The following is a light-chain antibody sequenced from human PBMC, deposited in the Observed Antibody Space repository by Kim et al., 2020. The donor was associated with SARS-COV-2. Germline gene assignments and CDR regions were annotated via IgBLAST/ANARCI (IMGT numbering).Light chain of an antibody. Sequence: ASVGDRVTITCRASQNISSWLAWYQQKPGKAPKLLIYDASTLESGVPSRFSGSESGTEFTLTISRLQSDDFATYYCQQYNGFLVTFGGGTKVDIK. J-gene: IGKJ4*01. CDR3: QQYNGFLVT. V-gene: IGKV1-5*01. CDR1: QNISSW. CDR2: DAS.